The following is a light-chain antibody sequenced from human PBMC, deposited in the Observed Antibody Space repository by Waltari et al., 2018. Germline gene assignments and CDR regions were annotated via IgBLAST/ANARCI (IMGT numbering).Light chain of an antibody. CDR3: CSYAGRATWA. CDR1: SSDVGGYDY. J-gene: IGLJ3*02. CDR2: EVN. V-gene: IGLV2-11*01. Sequence: QSALTQPRSVSGSPGHSVTISCTGTSSDVGGYDYVSWYQQHPGNAPKLVIYEVNNRPSGVPDRFSGSKSGNTASLTISGLQADDEADYNCCSYAGRATWAFGGGTKLTVL.